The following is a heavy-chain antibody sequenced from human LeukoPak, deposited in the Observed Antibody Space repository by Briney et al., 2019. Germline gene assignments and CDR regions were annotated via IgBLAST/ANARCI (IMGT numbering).Heavy chain of an antibody. D-gene: IGHD3-22*01. CDR2: ISSSGSTI. Sequence: GGSLRLSCAASGFASISYEMNWVRQAPGKGLEWVSYISSSGSTIYYADSVEGRFTISRDNAKNSLYLQMNSLRAEDTAVYYCSGGWAYYDRGAYWGQGTLVTVSS. V-gene: IGHV3-48*03. CDR1: GFASISYE. J-gene: IGHJ4*02. CDR3: SGGWAYYDRGAY.